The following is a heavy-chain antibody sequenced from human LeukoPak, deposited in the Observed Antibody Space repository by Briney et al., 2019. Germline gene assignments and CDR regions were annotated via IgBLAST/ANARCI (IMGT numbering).Heavy chain of an antibody. Sequence: SETLSLTCTVSGGSISTYYWSWIRQPPGKGLEWIGYIYYSGRSNYNPSLRSRVTISVDSSRNQFSLKLSSVTAADTAVYYCARHNGDGQSFLFDYWGQGTLVTVSS. CDR3: ARHNGDGQSFLFDY. CDR2: IYYSGRS. J-gene: IGHJ4*02. D-gene: IGHD5-24*01. V-gene: IGHV4-59*08. CDR1: GGSISTYY.